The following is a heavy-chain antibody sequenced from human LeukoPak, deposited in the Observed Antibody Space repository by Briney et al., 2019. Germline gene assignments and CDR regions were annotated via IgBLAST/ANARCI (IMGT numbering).Heavy chain of an antibody. J-gene: IGHJ6*03. D-gene: IGHD3-10*01. Sequence: SETLSLTCTVSGGSISSYYWSWIRQPPGKGLEWIGYIYYSGSTNYNPSLKSRVTISVDTSKNQFSLKLSSVTAADTAVYYCARVLNLTYGYYYYYMDVWGKGTTVTVSS. CDR1: GGSISSYY. V-gene: IGHV4-59*12. CDR2: IYYSGST. CDR3: ARVLNLTYGYYYYYMDV.